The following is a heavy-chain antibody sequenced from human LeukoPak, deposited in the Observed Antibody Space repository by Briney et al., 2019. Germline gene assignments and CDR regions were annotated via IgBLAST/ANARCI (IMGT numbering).Heavy chain of an antibody. CDR1: GFTFDDYA. CDR2: ISGDATST. J-gene: IGHJ5*02. Sequence: GSLRLSCAASGFTFDDYAMHWVRQAPGRGLEWVSLISGDATSTYCADSVKGRFTISRDNSKNSLYLQMNSLRTEDTALYYCAKDLGPTGAGWFDPWGQGTLVTVSS. CDR3: AKDLGPTGAGWFDP. D-gene: IGHD1-14*01. V-gene: IGHV3-43*02.